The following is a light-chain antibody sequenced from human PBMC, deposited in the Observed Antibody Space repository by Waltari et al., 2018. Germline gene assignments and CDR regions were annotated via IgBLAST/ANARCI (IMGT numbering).Light chain of an antibody. J-gene: IGKJ1*01. CDR3: QQHGTLPAT. CDR2: RAS. V-gene: IGKV3-20*01. CDR1: QSVGSSS. Sequence: EIVLTQSPGTASLSPGERATLSCRASQSVGSSSLAWYQQKPGQAPRLVIYRASRRATGIPDRLSGSGSGTDFSHTISRLEPEDFAVYYCQQHGTLPATFGQGTKVEIK.